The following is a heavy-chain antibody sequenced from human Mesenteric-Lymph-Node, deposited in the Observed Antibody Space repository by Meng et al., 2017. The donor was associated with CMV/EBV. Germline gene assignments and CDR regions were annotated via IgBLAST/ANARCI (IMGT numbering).Heavy chain of an antibody. V-gene: IGHV4-39*07. CDR2: VYYSGST. Sequence: SETLSLTCTVSGGSISSSPYYWGWIRQPPGKGLEWIGSVYYSGSTYYNQSLKSLKSRVTISVDTSKNQFSLKLSSVAAADTAVYYCAKDGRIFGVVSFDYWGQGTLVTVSS. D-gene: IGHD3-3*02. J-gene: IGHJ4*02. CDR1: GGSISSSPYY. CDR3: AKDGRIFGVVSFDY.